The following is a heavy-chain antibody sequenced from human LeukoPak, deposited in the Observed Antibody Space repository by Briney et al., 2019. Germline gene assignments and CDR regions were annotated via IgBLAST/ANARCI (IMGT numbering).Heavy chain of an antibody. CDR2: ISYDGSNK. V-gene: IGHV3-30*04. J-gene: IGHJ4*02. CDR1: GLTFSNYA. Sequence: GGSLRLSCAASGLTFSNYATYWVRQAPGKGLEWVAVISYDGSNKYYADSVKGRFTISRDNSKNTLYLQMNSLRAEDTAVYYCARDGKSGRRTTHFDYWGQGTLVTVSS. CDR3: ARDGKSGRRTTHFDY. D-gene: IGHD1-1*01.